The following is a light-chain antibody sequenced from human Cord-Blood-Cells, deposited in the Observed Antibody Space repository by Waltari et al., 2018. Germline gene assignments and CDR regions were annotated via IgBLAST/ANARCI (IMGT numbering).Light chain of an antibody. V-gene: IGKV3-20*01. Sequence: EIVLTQSPGTLSLSPGERATLSCRASQSVSSSYLAWDQQKPGQAPRHLIYGASSRATGIPDRFRGSGSGADFTLTISRLEPEDFAVYYCQQYGSSPNSFGQGTKLEIK. CDR2: GAS. J-gene: IGKJ2*03. CDR3: QQYGSSPNS. CDR1: QSVSSSY.